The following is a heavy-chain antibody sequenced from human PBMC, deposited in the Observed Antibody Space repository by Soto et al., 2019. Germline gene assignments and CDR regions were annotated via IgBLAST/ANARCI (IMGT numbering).Heavy chain of an antibody. Sequence: GGSLRLSCAASGFSFRDYFMSWIRQAPGKGLEWVSYIGPYGNSIYYADSVKGRFTISRDDATNSLHLHMNSLRTDDTAVYYCARDDHTYGVYWGQGTPVTVSS. CDR3: ARDDHTYGVY. V-gene: IGHV3-11*01. CDR2: IGPYGNSI. D-gene: IGHD2-21*01. CDR1: GFSFRDYF. J-gene: IGHJ4*02.